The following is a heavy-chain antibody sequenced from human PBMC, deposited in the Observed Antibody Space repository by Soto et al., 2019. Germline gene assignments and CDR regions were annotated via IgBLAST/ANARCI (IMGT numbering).Heavy chain of an antibody. CDR2: IRSRAYGGTT. D-gene: IGHD3-3*01. Sequence: EVQLVESGGHMVQPGRSLRLSCTASGFTFGDNAMSWFRQAPGEGLEWVGFIRSRAYGGTTEYAASVKGRFTISRDDSKSIAYLQMISLKTEDTALYYCTRGWIFGPLINWFDPWGQGTLVTVSS. J-gene: IGHJ5*02. V-gene: IGHV3-49*03. CDR3: TRGWIFGPLINWFDP. CDR1: GFTFGDNA.